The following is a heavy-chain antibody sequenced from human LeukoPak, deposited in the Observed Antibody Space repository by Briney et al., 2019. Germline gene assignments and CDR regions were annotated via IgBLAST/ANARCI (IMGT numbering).Heavy chain of an antibody. CDR3: ARDGTVTSLDY. D-gene: IGHD4-17*01. CDR2: INPSGGST. CDR1: GYTFTSYY. J-gene: IGHJ4*02. Sequence: ASVKVSCKASGYTFTSYYMRWVRQAPGQGLEWMGIINPSGGSTSYAQKFQGRVTMTRDTSTSTVYMELSSLRPEDTAVYYCARDGTVTSLDYWGQGTLVTVSS. V-gene: IGHV1-46*03.